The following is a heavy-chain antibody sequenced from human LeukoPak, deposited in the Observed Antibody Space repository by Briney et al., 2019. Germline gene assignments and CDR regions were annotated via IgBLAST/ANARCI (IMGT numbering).Heavy chain of an antibody. CDR2: IYYSGST. CDR3: ARGYSLDY. J-gene: IGHJ4*02. Sequence: KTSETLSLTCAVYGGSFSGYYWSWIRQPPGKGLEWIGYIYYSGSTYYTPSLRGRVTISVDTSKNQFSLNLSSVTAADTAVYYCARGYSLDYWGQGTLVTVSS. V-gene: IGHV4-34*01. D-gene: IGHD5-18*01. CDR1: GGSFSGYY.